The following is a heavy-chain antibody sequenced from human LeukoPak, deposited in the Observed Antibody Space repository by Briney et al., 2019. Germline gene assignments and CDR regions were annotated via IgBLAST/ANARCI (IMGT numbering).Heavy chain of an antibody. V-gene: IGHV4-38-2*02. CDR2: IYHRGST. CDR1: GYSISNGYY. J-gene: IGHJ4*02. Sequence: SETLSLTCTVSGYSISNGYYWGWIRQPPGKGLEWVGSIYHRGSTYYNPSLRSRVTISLDRSKKKFSLKLTSVTAADTAVYYCARERGRAPMVRGGHFDYWGQGTLVTVSS. CDR3: ARERGRAPMVRGGHFDY. D-gene: IGHD3-10*01.